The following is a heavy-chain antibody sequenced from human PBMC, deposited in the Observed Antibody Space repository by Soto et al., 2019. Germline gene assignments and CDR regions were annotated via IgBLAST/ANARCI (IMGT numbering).Heavy chain of an antibody. J-gene: IGHJ4*02. CDR1: GFTFSNYA. Sequence: GGSLRLSCAASGFTFSNYAMTWVRQGPGKGLEWVSGISGSGGRSYYADSVKGRFTISRDNSKSMLYLQMNSLRAEDTAVYFFAIAFFVWSSEQPYYFXYWGQGTLVTVSS. D-gene: IGHD3-16*01. V-gene: IGHV3-23*01. CDR2: ISGSGGRS. CDR3: AIAFFVWSSEQPYYFXY.